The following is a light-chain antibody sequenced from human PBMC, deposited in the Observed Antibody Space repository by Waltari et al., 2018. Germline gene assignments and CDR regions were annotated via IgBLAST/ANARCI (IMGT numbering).Light chain of an antibody. Sequence: EIVLTQSPGTLSLSPGERATLSCRASQTVSSSYLAWYQQKPGQAPRLLIYDASNRATGIPNRFSGSGSGTDFTLTISRLEPEDFAVYYCQQYGSSPVTFGQGTKLEIK. CDR3: QQYGSSPVT. CDR2: DAS. V-gene: IGKV3-20*01. J-gene: IGKJ2*01. CDR1: QTVSSSY.